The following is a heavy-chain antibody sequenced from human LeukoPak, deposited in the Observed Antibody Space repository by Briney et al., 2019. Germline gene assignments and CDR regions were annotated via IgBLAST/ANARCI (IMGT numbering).Heavy chain of an antibody. CDR1: GGTFSSYA. Sequence: SVKVSCKASGGTFSSYAISWVRQAPGQGLEWMGRIIPILGIANYAQKFQGRVTITADKSTSTAYMELSSLRSEDTAVYYCARGALLATTLFDYWGQGTLVTVSS. V-gene: IGHV1-69*04. D-gene: IGHD5-24*01. J-gene: IGHJ4*02. CDR3: ARGALLATTLFDY. CDR2: IIPILGIA.